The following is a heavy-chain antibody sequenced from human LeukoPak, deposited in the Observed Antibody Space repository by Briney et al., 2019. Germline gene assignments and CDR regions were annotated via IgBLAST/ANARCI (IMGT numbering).Heavy chain of an antibody. J-gene: IGHJ4*02. CDR1: GFTFSSYA. V-gene: IGHV3-23*01. D-gene: IGHD3-22*01. Sequence: GGSLRLSCAASGFTFSSYAMSWVRQAPGKGLEWVSAISGSGGNTYYADSVKGRFTISRDNSKNTLYLQMNSLRAEDTAVYYCAKDFHSSGYYFEFWTFDYWGQGTLVTVSS. CDR3: AKDFHSSGYYFEFWTFDY. CDR2: ISGSGGNT.